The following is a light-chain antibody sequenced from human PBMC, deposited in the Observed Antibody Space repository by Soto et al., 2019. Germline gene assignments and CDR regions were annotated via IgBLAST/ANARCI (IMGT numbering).Light chain of an antibody. CDR1: SSDVGTFNL. J-gene: IGLJ1*01. Sequence: QSVLTQPASVSGFLGQSITMSCTGSSSDVGTFNLVSWFQQHPGKAPKLLIFEGTKRPSGVPDRFSGSKSGTSASLDISGLRSEDEADYYCASWDDRLSGYVFGEGTKVTVL. CDR3: ASWDDRLSGYV. CDR2: EGT. V-gene: IGLV2-14*02.